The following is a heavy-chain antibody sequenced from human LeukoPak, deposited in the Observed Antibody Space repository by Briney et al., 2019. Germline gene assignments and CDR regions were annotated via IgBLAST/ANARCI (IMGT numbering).Heavy chain of an antibody. CDR1: GGSISTYY. J-gene: IGHJ4*02. CDR3: ARSSSSGSYWADY. D-gene: IGHD1-26*01. CDR2: IYYSGGT. V-gene: IGHV4-59*01. Sequence: SETLSLTCSVSGGSISTYYWSWIRQPPGKGLEWIGYIYYSGGTNYNPSLKSRVTISVDTSKNQFSLKLSSVTAADTAVYYCARSSSSGSYWADYWGQGTLVTVSS.